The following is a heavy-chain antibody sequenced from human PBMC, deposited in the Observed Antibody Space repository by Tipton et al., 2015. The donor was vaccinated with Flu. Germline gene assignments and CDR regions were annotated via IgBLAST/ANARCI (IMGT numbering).Heavy chain of an antibody. V-gene: IGHV4-38-2*01. Sequence: TLSLTCAVSGYSISSGYYWGWIRQPPGRLLEWIGTFGTMSHSGRTYYNPSLKNRVTISVDTSKNQFSLKLSSLTAADTAVYYCARMEWTVTTPRYFDLWGRGTLVTVSS. CDR2: FGTMSHSGRT. D-gene: IGHD4-17*01. CDR1: GYSISSGYY. J-gene: IGHJ2*01. CDR3: ARMEWTVTTPRYFDL.